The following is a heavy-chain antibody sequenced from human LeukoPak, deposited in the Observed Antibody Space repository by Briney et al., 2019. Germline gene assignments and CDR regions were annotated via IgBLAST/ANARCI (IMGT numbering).Heavy chain of an antibody. CDR2: TYYRSKWHS. Sequence: SQTPSLTCAISGDSVSSNSVTWNWIRQSPSRGLEWLGRTYYRSKWHSDYALSVKSRITIKPGTSKNQFSLQLNSVTPEDTAVYYCGRVGSSWYLDYWGQGILVTVSS. CDR1: GDSVSSNSVT. D-gene: IGHD6-13*01. J-gene: IGHJ4*02. V-gene: IGHV6-1*01. CDR3: GRVGSSWYLDY.